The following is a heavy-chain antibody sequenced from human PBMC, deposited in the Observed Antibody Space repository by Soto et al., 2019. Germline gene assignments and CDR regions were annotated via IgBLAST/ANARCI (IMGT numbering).Heavy chain of an antibody. V-gene: IGHV1-18*01. Sequence: QVQMAQSGPEVRMPGASVKVSCKTSGFTFTAYGLAWLRQAPGQRPEWMGWVSTNDDRTNYAQKFQGRVTMTTDRSTTTTYMELRSLRADDTAVYYCARELNTESSAYYSFAFWGQGTLVTVSS. CDR1: GFTFTAYG. D-gene: IGHD3-22*01. CDR2: VSTNDDRT. J-gene: IGHJ4*02. CDR3: ARELNTESSAYYSFAF.